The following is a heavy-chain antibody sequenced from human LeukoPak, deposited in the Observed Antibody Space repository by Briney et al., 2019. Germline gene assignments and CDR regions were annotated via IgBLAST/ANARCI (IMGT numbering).Heavy chain of an antibody. CDR3: ARRHDYYDSSGYSY. Sequence: ASMKVSCKASGYTFTGYYMHWVRQAPGQGLEWMGWINPNSGGTNYAQKFQGRVTMTRDTSISTAYMELSRLRSDDTAVYYCARRHDYYDSSGYSYWGQGTLVTVSS. V-gene: IGHV1-2*02. D-gene: IGHD3-22*01. CDR1: GYTFTGYY. J-gene: IGHJ4*02. CDR2: INPNSGGT.